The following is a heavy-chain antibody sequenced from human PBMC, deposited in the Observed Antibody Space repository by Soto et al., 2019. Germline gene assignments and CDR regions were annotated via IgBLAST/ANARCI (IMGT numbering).Heavy chain of an antibody. CDR1: GYSFTSYW. CDR3: ARPYCSGGSCYPPQGDAFDI. Sequence: GESLKISCKGSGYSFTSYWIGWVRQMPWKGLEWMGIIYPGDSDTRYSPSFQGQVTISADKSISTAYLQWSSLKASDTAMYYCARPYCSGGSCYPPQGDAFDIWGQGTMVTVSS. J-gene: IGHJ3*02. V-gene: IGHV5-51*01. D-gene: IGHD2-15*01. CDR2: IYPGDSDT.